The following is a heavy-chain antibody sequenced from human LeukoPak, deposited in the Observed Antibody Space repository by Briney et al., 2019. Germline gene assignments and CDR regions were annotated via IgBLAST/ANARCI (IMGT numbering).Heavy chain of an antibody. J-gene: IGHJ4*02. Sequence: PGRSLRLSCAASGFTFSSYGMHWVRQAPGKGLEWVAVISYDGSNKYYVDSVKGRFTISRDNSKNTLYLQMNSLRAEDTAVYYCAKGDDSSGYYYRALGYWGQGALVTVSS. V-gene: IGHV3-30*18. CDR1: GFTFSSYG. CDR2: ISYDGSNK. D-gene: IGHD3-22*01. CDR3: AKGDDSSGYYYRALGY.